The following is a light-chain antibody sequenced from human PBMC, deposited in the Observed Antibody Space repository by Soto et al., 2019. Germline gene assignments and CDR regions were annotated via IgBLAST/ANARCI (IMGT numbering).Light chain of an antibody. J-gene: IGKJ1*01. V-gene: IGKV3-15*01. Sequence: EIVMTQSPATLSVSPGERATLSCRASQSVSSNLAWYQQNPGQAPRLLIYGAFTRAPGIPARFSGSGSGTEFTLTISSLQSEDFAVYYCQQYNNWWTFGQGTKVYIK. CDR1: QSVSSN. CDR3: QQYNNWWT. CDR2: GAF.